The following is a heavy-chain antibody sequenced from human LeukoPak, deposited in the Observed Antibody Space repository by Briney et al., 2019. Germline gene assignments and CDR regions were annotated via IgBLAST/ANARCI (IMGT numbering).Heavy chain of an antibody. Sequence: GGSLRLSCAASGFTFSSFWMSWVRQAPGKGLEWVANINEDESEKYYVDSVKGRFTISRDNAKNSLYLQMNSLRAEDTAVYYCARDSRVYYDSSSRWFDPWGQGTLVTVSS. CDR3: ARDSRVYYDSSSRWFDP. D-gene: IGHD3-22*01. J-gene: IGHJ5*02. CDR2: INEDESEK. V-gene: IGHV3-7*01. CDR1: GFTFSSFW.